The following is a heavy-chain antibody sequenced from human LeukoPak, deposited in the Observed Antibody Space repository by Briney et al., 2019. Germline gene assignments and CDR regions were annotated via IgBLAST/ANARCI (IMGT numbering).Heavy chain of an antibody. CDR3: ARDRGIGSSWSISMDV. Sequence: ASVKVSCKASGGTFSSYAISWVRQAPGQGLEWMGGITPIFGTANYAQKFQGRVTITADKSTSTAYMELSSLRSEDTAVYYCARDRGIGSSWSISMDVWGKGATVTVSS. V-gene: IGHV1-69*06. CDR2: ITPIFGTA. J-gene: IGHJ6*03. CDR1: GGTFSSYA. D-gene: IGHD6-13*01.